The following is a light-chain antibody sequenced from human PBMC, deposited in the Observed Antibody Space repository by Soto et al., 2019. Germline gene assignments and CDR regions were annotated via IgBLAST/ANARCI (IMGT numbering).Light chain of an antibody. V-gene: IGKV1-5*01. Sequence: DIQMTESRSSLSASVGDIVTISCRSSQSISSWLAWYQVKPGKAPKLLIYAASTLESGVPSRFSATVSGTEFSPTITSLQPEDFATYYCQQSYSSRSITFGQGTRLEI. J-gene: IGKJ5*01. CDR3: QQSYSSRSIT. CDR1: QSISSW. CDR2: AAS.